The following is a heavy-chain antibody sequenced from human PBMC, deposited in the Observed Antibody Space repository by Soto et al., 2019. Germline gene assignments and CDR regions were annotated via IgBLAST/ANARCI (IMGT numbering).Heavy chain of an antibody. V-gene: IGHV4-39*01. J-gene: IGHJ4*02. Sequence: PSETLSLTCTVSGVSISNSSYYWGWIRRPPGKGLEWIGTIYYSGITYYNPSLKSRVTISVDTSKNQFSLKLTSVNAEDTAVYYCARQGSNWGQGTLVTVSS. CDR3: ARQGSN. CDR1: GVSISNSSYY. CDR2: IYYSGIT.